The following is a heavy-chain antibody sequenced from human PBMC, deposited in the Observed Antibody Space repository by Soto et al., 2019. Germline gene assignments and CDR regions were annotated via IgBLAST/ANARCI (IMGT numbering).Heavy chain of an antibody. J-gene: IGHJ4*01. CDR3: VSLAAIAAGGVIVSKNLAY. V-gene: IGHV5-10-1*01. Sequence: PGESLKISCQGSGCRFFSHWITWVRQKPGKGLEWMGRIDPSGSYTNYSASFEGNVTISADKANGTAYLEWGSLRASDTAMYYCVSLAAIAAGGVIVSKNLAYWGNGTQVTVAS. D-gene: IGHD3-16*02. CDR2: IDPSGSYT. CDR1: GCRFFSHW.